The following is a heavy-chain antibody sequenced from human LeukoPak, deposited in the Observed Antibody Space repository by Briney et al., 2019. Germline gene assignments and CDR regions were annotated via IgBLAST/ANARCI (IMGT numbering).Heavy chain of an antibody. Sequence: ASVKVSCKASGYTFTRYGITWVRQAPGQGLEWMGWIRAYNGDTKYAQKLQGRVTMTSDTSTRTAYMELRSLRSDDTAVYYCARDPSNSSGWYIYFDYWGQGTLVAVSS. J-gene: IGHJ4*02. D-gene: IGHD6-19*01. V-gene: IGHV1-18*01. CDR1: GYTFTRYG. CDR3: ARDPSNSSGWYIYFDY. CDR2: IRAYNGDT.